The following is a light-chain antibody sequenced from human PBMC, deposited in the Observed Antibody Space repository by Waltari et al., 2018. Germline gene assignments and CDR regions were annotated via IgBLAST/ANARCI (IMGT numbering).Light chain of an antibody. J-gene: IGKJ1*01. Sequence: DIQMTQSPSTLSASVGDSVTIACRASKAIGTSLAWYQQKSGKAPKSLIYDASSLESGVPSRFSGRGSGTEFTLTISSLQPDDFATYYCLQYDTLSQTFGQGTRVEIK. CDR3: LQYDTLSQT. CDR1: KAIGTS. V-gene: IGKV1-5*01. CDR2: DAS.